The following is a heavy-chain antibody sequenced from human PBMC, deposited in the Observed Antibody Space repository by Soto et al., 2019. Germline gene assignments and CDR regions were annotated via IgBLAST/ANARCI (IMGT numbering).Heavy chain of an antibody. CDR2: IRSKAYGGTT. V-gene: IGHV3-49*04. CDR3: TRSELRYFDWFVSAAFDI. Sequence: GGSLRLSCTASGFTFGDYAMSWVRQAPGKGLEWVGFIRSKAYGGTTEYAASVKGRFTISRDDSKSIAYLQMNSLKTEDTAVYYCTRSELRYFDWFVSAAFDIWGQGTMVTVS. J-gene: IGHJ3*02. CDR1: GFTFGDYA. D-gene: IGHD3-9*01.